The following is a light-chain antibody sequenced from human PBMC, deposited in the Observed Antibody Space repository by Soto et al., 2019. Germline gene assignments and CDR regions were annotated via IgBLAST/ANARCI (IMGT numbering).Light chain of an antibody. CDR2: DVS. Sequence: IQSTQSPSSLSASVGDRVTITCRASQGISSALAWYQQKPGKSPNLLIYDVSSLESGVPSRFSGSGSGTDFTLTISSLQPEDFATYYCQQFNTYPALTFGGGTKVDIK. V-gene: IGKV1-13*02. CDR3: QQFNTYPALT. CDR1: QGISSA. J-gene: IGKJ4*01.